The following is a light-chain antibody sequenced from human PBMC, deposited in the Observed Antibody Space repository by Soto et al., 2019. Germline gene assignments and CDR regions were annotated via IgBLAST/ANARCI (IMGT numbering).Light chain of an antibody. CDR1: SSNIGSNY. Sequence: QSALTQPPSASGTPGQRVTISCSGSSSNIGSNYVYWYQQVPGTAPKLLIYRNNQRPSGVPDRFSGSKSGTSASLAISGLRSEDEADYYCAAWDDSLSGNVVFGGGNKLTVL. V-gene: IGLV1-47*01. CDR2: RNN. CDR3: AAWDDSLSGNVV. J-gene: IGLJ2*01.